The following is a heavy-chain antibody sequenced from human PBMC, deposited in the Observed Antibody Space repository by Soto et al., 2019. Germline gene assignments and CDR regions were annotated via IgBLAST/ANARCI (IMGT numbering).Heavy chain of an antibody. J-gene: IGHJ4*02. V-gene: IGHV3-30*18. CDR1: GFTFSSYG. Sequence: GGSLRLSCAASGFTFSSYGMHWVRQAPGKGLEWVAVISYDGSNKYYADSVKGRFTISRDNSKNTLYLQMNSLRAEDTAVYYCAKETSGYKKRAFDYWGQGTLVTVSS. D-gene: IGHD3-22*01. CDR3: AKETSGYKKRAFDY. CDR2: ISYDGSNK.